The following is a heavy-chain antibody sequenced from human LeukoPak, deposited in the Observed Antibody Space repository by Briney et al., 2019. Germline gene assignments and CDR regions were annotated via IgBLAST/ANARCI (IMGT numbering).Heavy chain of an antibody. CDR3: ARDPAPYYFDY. CDR2: IYTSGST. V-gene: IGHV4-4*07. J-gene: IGHJ4*02. Sequence: PSETLSLTCTVFGGSISSYYWSWIRQPAGKGLEWIGRIYTSGSTNYNPSLKSRVTISVDKSKNQFSLKLSSVTAADTAVYYCARDPAPYYFDYWGQGTLVTVSS. CDR1: GGSISSYY.